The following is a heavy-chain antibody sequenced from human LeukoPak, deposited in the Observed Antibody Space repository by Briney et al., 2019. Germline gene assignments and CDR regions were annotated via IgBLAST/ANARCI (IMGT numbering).Heavy chain of an antibody. CDR3: ARDQGYYLYYFDY. CDR2: ISGSGGST. J-gene: IGHJ4*02. V-gene: IGHV3-23*01. D-gene: IGHD1-26*01. CDR1: GFTFSSYA. Sequence: GGSLRLSCAASGFTFSSYAMSWVRQAPGKGLEWVSAISGSGGSTYYADSVKGRFTISRDNAKNSLYLQMNSLRAEDTAVYYCARDQGYYLYYFDYWGQGTLVTVSS.